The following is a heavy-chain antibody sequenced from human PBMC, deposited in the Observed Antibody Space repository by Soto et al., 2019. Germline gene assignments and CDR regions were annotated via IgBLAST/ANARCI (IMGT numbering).Heavy chain of an antibody. D-gene: IGHD3-3*01. J-gene: IGHJ5*02. CDR3: ARDRGITIFGVVIPWFDP. V-gene: IGHV3-7*01. Sequence: GGSLRLSCAASGFTYSSYWMSCVRQAPGKGLEWVANIKQDGSEKYYVDSVKGRFTISRDNAKNSLYLQMNSLRAEDTAVYYCARDRGITIFGVVIPWFDPWGQGTLVTVSS. CDR2: IKQDGSEK. CDR1: GFTYSSYW.